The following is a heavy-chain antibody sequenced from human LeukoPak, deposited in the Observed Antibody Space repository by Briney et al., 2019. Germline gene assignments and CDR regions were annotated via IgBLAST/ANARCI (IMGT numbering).Heavy chain of an antibody. CDR1: GFIFSSYS. CDR2: IKRIIDGGTT. J-gene: IGHJ4*02. Sequence: GGSLRLSCAASGFIFSSYSMSWVRQAPGKGLEWVGRIKRIIDGGTTDYAAPVKGRFTVSRDDSINTLYLQMSSLKTEDTAVYYCVAHGGSGDLRYWCQGTLVTVSS. V-gene: IGHV3-15*01. CDR3: VAHGGSGDLRY. D-gene: IGHD4-17*01.